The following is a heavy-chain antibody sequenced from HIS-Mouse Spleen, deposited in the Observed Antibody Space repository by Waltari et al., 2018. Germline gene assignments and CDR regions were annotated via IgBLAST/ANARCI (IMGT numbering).Heavy chain of an antibody. V-gene: IGHV1-8*01. CDR3: ARIGSHRRGYSYGYWFDP. Sequence: QVQLVQSGAEVKKPGASVKVSCKASGYTFTSYDINWVRQATGQGLEWMGGTNHNSGNRGYAQKFQGRVTMTRNTSISTAYMELSSLRSEDTAVYYCARIGSHRRGYSYGYWFDPWGQGTLVTVSS. CDR2: TNHNSGNR. J-gene: IGHJ5*02. D-gene: IGHD5-18*01. CDR1: GYTFTSYD.